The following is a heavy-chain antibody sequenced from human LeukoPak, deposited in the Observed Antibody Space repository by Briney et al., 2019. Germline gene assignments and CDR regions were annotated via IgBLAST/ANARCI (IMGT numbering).Heavy chain of an antibody. CDR2: INPGGGST. V-gene: IGHV1-46*01. CDR1: GYSFTSYY. D-gene: IGHD3-3*01. Sequence: GASVKVSCKASGYSFTSYYMHWVRQAPGQGLEWMGIINPGGGSTNYAQKFQGRVTMTRDTSTSTVYMELSSLRSEDTAVYYCARDAIFGVVVINWYFDLWGRGTLVTVSS. CDR3: ARDAIFGVVVINWYFDL. J-gene: IGHJ2*01.